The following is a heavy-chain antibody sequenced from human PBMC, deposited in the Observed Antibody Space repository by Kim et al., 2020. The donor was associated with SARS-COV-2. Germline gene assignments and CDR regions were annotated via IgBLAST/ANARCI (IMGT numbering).Heavy chain of an antibody. J-gene: IGHJ3*02. CDR3: ARDSLLMYSSSSGEAAFDI. CDR2: IWYDGSNK. CDR1: GFTFSSYG. Sequence: GGSLRLSCAASGFTFSSYGMHWVRQAPGKGLEWVAVIWYDGSNKYYADSVKGRFTISRDNSKNTLYLQMNSLRAEDTAVYYCARDSLLMYSSSSGEAAFDIWGQGTIVTVSS. D-gene: IGHD6-6*01. V-gene: IGHV3-33*01.